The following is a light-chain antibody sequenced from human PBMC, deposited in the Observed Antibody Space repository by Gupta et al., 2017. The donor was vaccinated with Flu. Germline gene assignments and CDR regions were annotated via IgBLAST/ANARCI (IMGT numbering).Light chain of an antibody. CDR3: QQYKSWPPT. V-gene: IGKV3-15*01. Sequence: LAWYQQKPRQAPRLLIYDASTRATGIPARFSGSGSGTEFTLTVTSLQSEDFAVYYCQQYKSWPPTFGGGTKVEIK. CDR2: DAS. J-gene: IGKJ4*01.